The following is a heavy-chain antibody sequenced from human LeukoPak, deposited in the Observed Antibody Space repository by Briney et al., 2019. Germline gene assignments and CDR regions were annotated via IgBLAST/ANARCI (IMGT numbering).Heavy chain of an antibody. Sequence: GGSLRLSCAASGFTVSSNYMSWVRQAPGKGLEWVSVIYSGGSTYYADSVKGRFTISRDNSKNTLYLQMNSLRAEDTAVYYCARATYYYDSSGYYYRRWDYWGQRTLVTVSS. V-gene: IGHV3-53*01. CDR3: ARATYYYDSSGYYYRRWDY. CDR1: GFTVSSNY. J-gene: IGHJ4*02. CDR2: IYSGGST. D-gene: IGHD3-22*01.